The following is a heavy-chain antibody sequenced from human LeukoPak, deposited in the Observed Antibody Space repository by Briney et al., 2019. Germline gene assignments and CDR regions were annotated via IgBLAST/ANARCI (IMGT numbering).Heavy chain of an antibody. CDR1: GFTFSSYA. V-gene: IGHV3-23*01. J-gene: IGHJ5*02. CDR2: ISGSGGST. CDR3: AKDKLAGIGSWFDP. D-gene: IGHD6-13*01. Sequence: GGSLRLSCAASGFTFSSYAMSWVRQAPGKGLEWVSAISGSGGSTYYANSVKGRFTISRGNSKNTLYLQMNSLRAEDTAVYYCAKDKLAGIGSWFDPWGQGTLVTVFS.